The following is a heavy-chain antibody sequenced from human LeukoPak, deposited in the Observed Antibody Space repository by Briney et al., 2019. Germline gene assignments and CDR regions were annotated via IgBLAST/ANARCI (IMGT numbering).Heavy chain of an antibody. CDR3: ARLGAALDY. D-gene: IGHD1-26*01. CDR1: GFTFSSYN. Sequence: GGSLRLSCAASGFTFSSYNMNWVRQAPGKGLEWVSSISTSSSYIYYTDSVKGRFTISRDNAKNSLYLQMNSLRAEDTAVYYCARLGAALDYWGQGTLVTVSS. V-gene: IGHV3-21*01. CDR2: ISTSSSYI. J-gene: IGHJ4*02.